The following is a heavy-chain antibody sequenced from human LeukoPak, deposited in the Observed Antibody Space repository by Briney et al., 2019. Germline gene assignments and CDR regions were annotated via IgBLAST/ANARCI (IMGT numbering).Heavy chain of an antibody. V-gene: IGHV1-2*02. J-gene: IGHJ5*01. Sequence: GASVSVSCKASGYSFTGYYIHWVRQAPGQGPEWMVWINPNSGGTKYAQRFQGRVTITRDTSISTAYMDLSSLTSDDTAVYFCARGYRDSIGPCLDSWGQGTLVTVSS. CDR2: INPNSGGT. CDR1: GYSFTGYY. D-gene: IGHD3-22*01. CDR3: ARGYRDSIGPCLDS.